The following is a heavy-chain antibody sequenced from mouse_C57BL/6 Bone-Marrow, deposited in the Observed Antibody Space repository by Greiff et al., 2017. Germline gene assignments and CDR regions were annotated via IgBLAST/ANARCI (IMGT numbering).Heavy chain of an antibody. CDR2: IDPSDSYT. D-gene: IGHD3-2*02. CDR3: ARESSGYAMDY. CDR1: GYTFTSYW. J-gene: IGHJ4*01. V-gene: IGHV1-69*01. Sequence: QVQLQQPGAELVTPGASVKLSCKASGYTFTSYWMHWVKQRPGQGLEWIGEIDPSDSYTNYNQKFKGKSTLTVDKSSSTAYMQLSSLTSEDSAVYYCARESSGYAMDYWGQGTSVTVSS.